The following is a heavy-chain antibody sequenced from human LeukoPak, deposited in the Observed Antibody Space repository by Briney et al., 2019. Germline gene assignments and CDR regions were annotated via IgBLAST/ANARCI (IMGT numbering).Heavy chain of an antibody. D-gene: IGHD3-3*01. Sequence: SETLSLTCTVSGGSISSYYWSRIRQPPGKGLEWIGYIYYSGSTNYNPSLKSRVTISVDTSKNQFSLKLSSVTAADTAVYYCARGGTISLIWGQGTLVTVSS. J-gene: IGHJ4*02. CDR2: IYYSGST. CDR3: ARGGTISLI. V-gene: IGHV4-59*01. CDR1: GGSISSYY.